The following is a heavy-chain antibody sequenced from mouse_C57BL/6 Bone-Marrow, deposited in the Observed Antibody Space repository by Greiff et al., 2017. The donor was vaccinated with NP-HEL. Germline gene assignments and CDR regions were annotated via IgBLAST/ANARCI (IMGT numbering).Heavy chain of an antibody. J-gene: IGHJ4*01. V-gene: IGHV5-4*01. D-gene: IGHD2-10*02. CDR1: GFTFSSYA. Sequence: EVQGVESGGGLVKPGGSLKLSCAASGFTFSSYAMSWVRQTPEKRLEWVATISDGGSYTYYPDNVKGRFTISRDNAKNNLYLQMSHLKSEDTAMYYCARGLVTYYAMDYWGQGTSVTVSS. CDR3: ARGLVTYYAMDY. CDR2: ISDGGSYT.